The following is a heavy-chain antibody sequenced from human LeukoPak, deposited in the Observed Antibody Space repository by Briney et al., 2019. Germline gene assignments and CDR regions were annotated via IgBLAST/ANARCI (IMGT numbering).Heavy chain of an antibody. CDR3: ARDRIAAAVLDY. V-gene: IGHV1-18*01. CDR1: GYNFITYG. D-gene: IGHD6-13*01. J-gene: IGHJ4*02. CDR2: INPYHGKT. Sequence: ASVKVSCKASGYNFITYGFSWVRQAPGQGLEWMGWINPYHGKTKYAQKFQGRVTMTTDTSTNTAHMELRSLTSDDTAVYFCARDRIAAAVLDYWGQGTLDTVSS.